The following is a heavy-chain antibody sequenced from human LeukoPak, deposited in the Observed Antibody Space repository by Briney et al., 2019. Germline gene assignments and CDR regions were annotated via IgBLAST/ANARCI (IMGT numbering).Heavy chain of an antibody. CDR3: ARGAPGTTGDYYYMDV. V-gene: IGHV1-69*06. CDR1: GYTFTGYY. J-gene: IGHJ6*03. CDR2: IIPIFGTA. Sequence: ASVKVSCKASGYTFTGYYMHWVRQAPGQGLEWMGGIIPIFGTANYAQKFQGRVTITADKSTSTAYMELSSLRSEDTAVYYCARGAPGTTGDYYYMDVWGKGTTVTVSS. D-gene: IGHD1-14*01.